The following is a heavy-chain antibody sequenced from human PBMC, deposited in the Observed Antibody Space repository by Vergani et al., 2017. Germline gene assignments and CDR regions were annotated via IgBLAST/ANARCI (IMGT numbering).Heavy chain of an antibody. V-gene: IGHV4-39*01. CDR1: GGSISPYY. Sequence: QVQLRESGPGLVKPSETLSLPCIVSGGSISPYYWGWIRQPPGKGLEWIGSIYYSGSTYDNPSLKSRVTISVDTSKNQFSLKLSSVTAADTAVYYCARHNYIAAALDYWGQGTLVTVSS. D-gene: IGHD6-13*01. J-gene: IGHJ4*02. CDR3: ARHNYIAAALDY. CDR2: IYYSGST.